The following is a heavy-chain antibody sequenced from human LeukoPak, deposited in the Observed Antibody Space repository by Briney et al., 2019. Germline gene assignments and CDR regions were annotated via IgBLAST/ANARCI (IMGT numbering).Heavy chain of an antibody. Sequence: ASVKVSCKASGGTFSSYAISWVRQAPGQGLEWMGWINPNSGGTNYAQKFQGRVTMTRDTSISTAYMELSRLRSDDTAVYYCARFPSCSSTSCYAHLLSGYYYYYMDVWGKGTTVTVSS. CDR2: INPNSGGT. J-gene: IGHJ6*03. V-gene: IGHV1-2*02. CDR1: GGTFSSYA. D-gene: IGHD2-2*01. CDR3: ARFPSCSSTSCYAHLLSGYYYYYMDV.